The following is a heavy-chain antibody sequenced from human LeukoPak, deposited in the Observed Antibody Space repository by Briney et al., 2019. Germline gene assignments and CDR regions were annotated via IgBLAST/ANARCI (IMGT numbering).Heavy chain of an antibody. CDR2: IYYSGIT. D-gene: IGHD4-11*01. Sequence: PSQTLSLTCTVSGGSISSGGYYWSWIRQHPGKGLEWIGYIYYSGITYYNPSLKSRVTISVDTSKNQFSLKLSSVTAADTAVYYCARERAGTVFDYWGQGTLVTVSS. CDR3: ARERAGTVFDY. V-gene: IGHV4-31*03. CDR1: GGSISSGGYY. J-gene: IGHJ4*02.